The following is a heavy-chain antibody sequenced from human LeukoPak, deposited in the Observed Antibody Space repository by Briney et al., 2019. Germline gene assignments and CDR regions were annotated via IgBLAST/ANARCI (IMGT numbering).Heavy chain of an antibody. CDR2: IKEDGSER. CDR3: AKDWKPDGLYDLDY. J-gene: IGHJ4*02. V-gene: IGHV3-7*03. Sequence: GGSLRLSCEGSAFIFSGHWMNWVRQTPGKGLEWVASIKEDGSERQYVDSVKGRFSISRDNTKGSLFLQLNSLRAEDTAIYYCAKDWKPDGLYDLDYWGQGTLVTVSS. D-gene: IGHD5/OR15-5a*01. CDR1: AFIFSGHW.